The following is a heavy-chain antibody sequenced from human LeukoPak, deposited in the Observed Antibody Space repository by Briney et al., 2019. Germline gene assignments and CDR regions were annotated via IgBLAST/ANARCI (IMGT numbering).Heavy chain of an antibody. D-gene: IGHD2-2*01. CDR3: AKVHQVLPYYYYYYYMDV. J-gene: IGHJ6*03. Sequence: GRSLRLSCAASGFSFSRYGMHWLRQAPGKGPEWVAFIRYDGSNKYYADSVKGRFTISRDNSKNTLYLQMNSLRAEDTAVYYCAKVHQVLPYYYYYYYMDVWGKGTTVTVSS. CDR2: IRYDGSNK. CDR1: GFSFSRYG. V-gene: IGHV3-30*02.